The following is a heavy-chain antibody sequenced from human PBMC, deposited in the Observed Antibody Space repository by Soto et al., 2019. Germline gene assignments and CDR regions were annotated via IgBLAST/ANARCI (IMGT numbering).Heavy chain of an antibody. V-gene: IGHV1-18*01. Sequence: GASVKVSCKVSGYTFSNYGVNWVRQAPGQGLEWLGYIMAYNNNPHYAQKFVGRVTMTADTSTSTAFLELRSLTSDDTAVYYCARGGMGKSYWTLDSWGQGTQVTVSS. CDR3: ARGGMGKSYWTLDS. J-gene: IGHJ4*02. D-gene: IGHD1-26*01. CDR1: GYTFSNYG. CDR2: IMAYNNNP.